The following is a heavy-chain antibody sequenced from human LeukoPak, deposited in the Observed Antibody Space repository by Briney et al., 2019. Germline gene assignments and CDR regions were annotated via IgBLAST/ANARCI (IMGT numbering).Heavy chain of an antibody. CDR1: GFIFSDYE. D-gene: IGHD2-21*02. Sequence: GGSLRLSCSVSGFIFSDYEVNSVRQAPGKGLEWISYISSSGTSIYYANSVKGRFTVSRDNAKNTVHLQMNTLRAEDTALYYCAREAASCGGDCVDYWGLGTLVTVSS. J-gene: IGHJ4*02. V-gene: IGHV3-48*03. CDR2: ISSSGTSI. CDR3: AREAASCGGDCVDY.